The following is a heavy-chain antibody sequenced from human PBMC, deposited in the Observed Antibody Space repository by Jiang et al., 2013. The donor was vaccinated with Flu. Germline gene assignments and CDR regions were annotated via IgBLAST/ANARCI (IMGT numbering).Heavy chain of an antibody. CDR2: MNPNSGNT. J-gene: IGHJ4*02. D-gene: IGHD6-6*01. CDR3: ARGGGEGSSSLHY. Sequence: EWMGWMNPNSGNTGYAQKFQGRVTMTRNTSISTAYMELNSLRSEDTAVYYCARGGGEGSSSLHYWGQGTLVTVSS. V-gene: IGHV1-8*01.